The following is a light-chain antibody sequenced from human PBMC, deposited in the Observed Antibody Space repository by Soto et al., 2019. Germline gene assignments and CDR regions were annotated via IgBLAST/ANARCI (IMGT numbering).Light chain of an antibody. Sequence: IRIPHFPSSIPASTRDRVIITCRASQGFSSYLAWYQLKPGKVPKLLVYAASTLQGGVPSRFSGSGSGTEFTLTISSLQPEDVATYYCQQYNSYPDTFGQGTKV. CDR2: AAS. V-gene: IGKV1-8*01. CDR1: QGFSSY. CDR3: QQYNSYPDT. J-gene: IGKJ1*01.